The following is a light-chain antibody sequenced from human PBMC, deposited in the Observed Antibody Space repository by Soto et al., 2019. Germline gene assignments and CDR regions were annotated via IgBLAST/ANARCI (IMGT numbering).Light chain of an antibody. CDR3: QQYNNRLT. CDR2: GAS. J-gene: IGKJ4*01. V-gene: IGKV3-15*01. Sequence: VMTQSPATLSVSPGERATLSCRASQSVSTNLAWYQQKPGQAPRLLIYGASTRAIGIPARFSGSGSGTEFTITISSLQSEDFAVYYCQQYNNRLTFGGGTKVEIK. CDR1: QSVSTN.